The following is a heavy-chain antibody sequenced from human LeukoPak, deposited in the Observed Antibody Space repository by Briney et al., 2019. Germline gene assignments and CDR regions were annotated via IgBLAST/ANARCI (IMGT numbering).Heavy chain of an antibody. J-gene: IGHJ4*02. CDR1: GFTFSSYG. Sequence: GGSLRLSCAASGFTFSSYGMHWVRQAPGKGLEWVAVISYDGSNKYCADSVKGRFTISRDNSKNTLYLQMNSLRAEDTAVYYCAKGFGQHYDILTGYPYWGQGTLVTVSS. CDR3: AKGFGQHYDILTGYPY. D-gene: IGHD3-9*01. V-gene: IGHV3-30*18. CDR2: ISYDGSNK.